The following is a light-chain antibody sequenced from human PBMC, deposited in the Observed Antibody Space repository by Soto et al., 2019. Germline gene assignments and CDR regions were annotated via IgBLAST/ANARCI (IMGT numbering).Light chain of an antibody. CDR1: SSDIGRFNY. J-gene: IGLJ3*02. V-gene: IGLV2-8*01. Sequence: QSALTQPPSASGSPGQSVTISCTGTSSDIGRFNYVSWYQQHPDKAPKLLISEVNNRPSGIPDRFSGSKSGTSASLAISGLRSDDEADYYCAAWDDSLSGPVFGGGTKLTVL. CDR3: AAWDDSLSGPV. CDR2: EVN.